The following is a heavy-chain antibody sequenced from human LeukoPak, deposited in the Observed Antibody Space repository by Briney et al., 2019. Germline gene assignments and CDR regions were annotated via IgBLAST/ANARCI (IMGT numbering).Heavy chain of an antibody. CDR2: INSDGSST. Sequence: GGSLRLSCAASGFNFSNYWMHWVRQAPGKGLVWVSRINSDGSSTTYADSVKGRFTISRDNAKNTLYLQMNSLRVEDTAVYYCVKDEVYLDSGGYPTPDTTLDYWGQGTLVTVTS. J-gene: IGHJ4*02. V-gene: IGHV3-74*01. CDR1: GFNFSNYW. CDR3: VKDEVYLDSGGYPTPDTTLDY. D-gene: IGHD3-22*01.